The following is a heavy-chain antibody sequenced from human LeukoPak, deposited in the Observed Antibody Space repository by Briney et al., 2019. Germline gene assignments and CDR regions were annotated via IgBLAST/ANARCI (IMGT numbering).Heavy chain of an antibody. V-gene: IGHV1-3*01. D-gene: IGHD3-22*01. CDR1: GYTFINFV. J-gene: IGHJ4*02. CDR3: ARGAYYYDSSGYYY. Sequence: ASVKVSRKASGYTFINFVMHWVRQAPGQRLEWMGWINAGNGNTKYSQKFQGRVTITRDTSASTAYMELSSLRSEDTAVYYCARGAYYYDSSGYYYWGQGTLVTVSS. CDR2: INAGNGNT.